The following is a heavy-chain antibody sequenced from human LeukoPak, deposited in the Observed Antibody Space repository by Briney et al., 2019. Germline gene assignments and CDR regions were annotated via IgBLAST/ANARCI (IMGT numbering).Heavy chain of an antibody. V-gene: IGHV4-30-4*08. Sequence: PSETLSLTCIVSGGSISSGDYYWSWIRQPPGKGLEWIGYIYYSGSTYYNPSLKSRVTISVDTSKNQFSLKLSSVTAADTAVYYCARGDDYSNYSSFGGFDYWGQGTLVTVSS. J-gene: IGHJ4*02. CDR3: ARGDDYSNYSSFGGFDY. CDR2: IYYSGST. D-gene: IGHD4-11*01. CDR1: GGSISSGDYY.